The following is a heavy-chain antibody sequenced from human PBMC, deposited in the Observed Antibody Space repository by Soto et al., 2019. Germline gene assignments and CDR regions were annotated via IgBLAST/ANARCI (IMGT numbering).Heavy chain of an antibody. Sequence: ASVKVSCKASGYTFIGYYMHWVRQAPGQGLEWMGWINPNSGDTNYTQKFQGRVTMTRDTSISTAYTELSRLRFDDTAVYYCARARTNYYNTSDYDFWGQGTLVTVSS. CDR1: GYTFIGYY. V-gene: IGHV1-2*02. CDR2: INPNSGDT. J-gene: IGHJ4*02. D-gene: IGHD3-22*01. CDR3: ARARTNYYNTSDYDF.